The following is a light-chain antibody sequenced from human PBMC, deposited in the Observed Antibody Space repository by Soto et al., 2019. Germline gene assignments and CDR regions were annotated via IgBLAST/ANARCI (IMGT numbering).Light chain of an antibody. Sequence: EIVMTQSPAILSVSPGERATLSCRASQSISSDLAWYQQKPGQTPRLLIYGASTMATGIPARFSGSGSGTEFTLTISRLQSEDFAICYCHQYNNLLILSFGGGTKVETK. V-gene: IGKV3-15*01. CDR2: GAS. CDR3: HQYNNLLILS. J-gene: IGKJ4*01. CDR1: QSISSD.